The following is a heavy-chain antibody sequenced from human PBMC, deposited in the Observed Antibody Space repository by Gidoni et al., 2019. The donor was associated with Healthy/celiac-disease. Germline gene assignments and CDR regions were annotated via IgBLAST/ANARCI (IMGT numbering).Heavy chain of an antibody. D-gene: IGHD6-13*01. Sequence: QLQLQESGPGLVKPSETLSLTCTVSGGSISSSSYYWGWSRQPPGKGLEWIGSIYYSGSTYYNPSLKSRVTISVDTSKNQFSLKLSSVTAADTAVYYCATGIAAAGFFDYWGQGTLVTVSS. J-gene: IGHJ4*02. CDR3: ATGIAAAGFFDY. CDR2: IYYSGST. CDR1: GGSISSSSYY. V-gene: IGHV4-39*01.